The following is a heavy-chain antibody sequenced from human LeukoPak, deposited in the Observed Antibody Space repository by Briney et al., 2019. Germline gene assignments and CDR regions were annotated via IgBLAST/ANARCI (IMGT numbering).Heavy chain of an antibody. V-gene: IGHV4-30-2*01. D-gene: IGHD6-13*01. CDR1: GGSISSGGYY. J-gene: IGHJ6*03. CDR2: IYHSGST. CDR3: ARAPLAAAGYYYYYMDV. Sequence: PSQTLSLTCTVSGGSISSGGYYWSWIRQPPGKGLEWIGYIYHSGSTYYNPSLKSRVTISVDRPKNQFSLKLSSVTAADTAVYYCARAPLAAAGYYYYYMDVWGKGTTVTVSS.